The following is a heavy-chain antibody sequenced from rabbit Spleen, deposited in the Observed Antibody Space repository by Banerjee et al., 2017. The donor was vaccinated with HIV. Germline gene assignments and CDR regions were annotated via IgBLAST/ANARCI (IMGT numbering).Heavy chain of an antibody. CDR2: IYAGDSGST. J-gene: IGHJ4*01. CDR1: GFSFSGYYY. Sequence: QEQLVESGGDLVQPGASLTLTCTASGFSFSGYYYMCWVRQAPGKGLEWIACIYAGDSGSTHYASWAKGRFPISKTSATTVTLEMTSLTAADTATYFCASSAGYAGYAYVFNLWGPGTLVTVS. CDR3: ASSAGYAGYAYVFNL. D-gene: IGHD6-1*01. V-gene: IGHV1S45*01.